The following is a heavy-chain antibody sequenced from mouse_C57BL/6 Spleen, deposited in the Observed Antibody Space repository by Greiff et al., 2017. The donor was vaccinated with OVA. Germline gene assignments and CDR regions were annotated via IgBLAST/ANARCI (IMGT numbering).Heavy chain of an antibody. J-gene: IGHJ2*01. CDR3: TPLYYGSSYLDY. V-gene: IGHV14-1*01. CDR2: IDPEDGDT. D-gene: IGHD1-1*01. Sequence: VQLQHSGAELVRPGASVKLSCTASGFNIKDYYMHWVKQRPEQGLEWIGRIDPEDGDTEYAPKFQGKATMTADTSSNTAYLQLSSLTSEDTAVYYCTPLYYGSSYLDYWGQGTTLTVSS. CDR1: GFNIKDYY.